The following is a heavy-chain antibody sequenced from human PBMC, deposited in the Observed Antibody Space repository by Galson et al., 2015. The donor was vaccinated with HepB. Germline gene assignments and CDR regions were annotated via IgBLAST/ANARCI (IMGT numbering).Heavy chain of an antibody. CDR1: GGSISSSNW. V-gene: IGHV4-4*02. CDR3: ARFYGDSDFDY. D-gene: IGHD4-17*01. J-gene: IGHJ4*02. CDR2: IYHSGST. Sequence: GGSISSSNWWSWVRQPPGKGLEWIGYIYHSGSTYYNPSLKSRVTISVDKSKNQFSLKLSSVTAADTAVYYCARFYGDSDFDYWGQGTLVTVSS.